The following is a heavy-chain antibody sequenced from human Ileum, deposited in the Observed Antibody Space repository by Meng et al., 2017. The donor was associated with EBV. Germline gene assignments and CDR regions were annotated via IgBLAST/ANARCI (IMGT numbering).Heavy chain of an antibody. CDR3: ARPRIPSPINYYFDL. CDR1: GCSISSSNYY. V-gene: IGHV4-39*01. D-gene: IGHD2-2*02. Sequence: QLQLQESVPGLVKPSETLSLICIVSGCSISSSNYYWSWIRQPPGKGLEWIGSVYYSGSTYYNPSLKSRVTISVDTSKNQFSLNLSSVTAADTAVYYCARPRIPSPINYYFDLWGRGTLVTVSS. CDR2: VYYSGST. J-gene: IGHJ2*01.